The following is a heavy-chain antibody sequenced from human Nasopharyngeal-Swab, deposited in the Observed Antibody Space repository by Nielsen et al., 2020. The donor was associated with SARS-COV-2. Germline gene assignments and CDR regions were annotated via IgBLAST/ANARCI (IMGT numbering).Heavy chain of an antibody. V-gene: IGHV3-9*01. D-gene: IGHD5-24*01. CDR3: AKDIRRVRWLQLFDY. Sequence: GGSLRLSCAASGFTFDDYAMHWVRQAPGKGLEWVSGISWNSGSIGYADSVKGRFTISRDNAKNSLYLQMNSLRAEDTALYYCAKDIRRVRWLQLFDYWGQGTLATVSS. CDR2: ISWNSGSI. J-gene: IGHJ4*02. CDR1: GFTFDDYA.